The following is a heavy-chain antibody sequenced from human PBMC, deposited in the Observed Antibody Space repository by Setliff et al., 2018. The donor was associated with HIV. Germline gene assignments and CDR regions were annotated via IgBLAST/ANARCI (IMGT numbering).Heavy chain of an antibody. Sequence: SETLSLTCTVSRDSIRNGAYYWGWIRQPPGKGLEWIGSIYYSGSAYYNPSFKSRVTLSVDTSENQFSLRLSSVTAADTAVYFCARLHIRFRSQDWAAVDVWGQGTTVTVSS. D-gene: IGHD3-3*01. CDR1: RDSIRNGAYY. CDR3: ARLHIRFRSQDWAAVDV. CDR2: IYYSGSA. J-gene: IGHJ6*02. V-gene: IGHV4-39*07.